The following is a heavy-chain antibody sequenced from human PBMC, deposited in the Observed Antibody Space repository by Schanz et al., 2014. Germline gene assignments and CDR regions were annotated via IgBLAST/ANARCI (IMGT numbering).Heavy chain of an antibody. CDR1: GFTFRVFA. CDR2: ITGSGAT. J-gene: IGHJ4*02. CDR3: AKRNHDMQSLPLDY. Sequence: VHLVESGGGVVQPGGSLRLSCAASGFTFRVFAMNWVRQAPGKGLEWVSIITGSGATYYADSVKGRFTISRDNSKNTLYLQMNSLSAEDTAVYYCAKRNHDMQSLPLDYWGQGTLVIVSA. D-gene: IGHD3-9*01. V-gene: IGHV3-23*04.